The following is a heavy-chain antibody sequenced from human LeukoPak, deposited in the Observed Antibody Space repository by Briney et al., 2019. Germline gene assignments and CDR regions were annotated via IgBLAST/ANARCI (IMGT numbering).Heavy chain of an antibody. D-gene: IGHD5-12*01. CDR1: GFTFDDYA. CDR2: ISWNSGSI. J-gene: IGHJ6*02. CDR3: AKCGFGNYYGMDV. Sequence: GRSLRLSCAASGFTFDDYAMRWVRQAPGKGLEWVSGISWNSGSIGYADSVKGRFTISRDNAKNSLYLQMNSLRAEDTALYYCAKCGFGNYYGMDVWGQGTTVTVSS. V-gene: IGHV3-9*01.